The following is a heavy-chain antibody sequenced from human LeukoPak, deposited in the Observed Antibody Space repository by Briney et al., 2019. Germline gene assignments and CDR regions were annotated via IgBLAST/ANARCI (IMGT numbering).Heavy chain of an antibody. CDR2: IIPIFGTA. CDR3: ARTPYDSSGLTIYYFDY. V-gene: IGHV1-69*06. D-gene: IGHD3-22*01. CDR1: GGTFSSYA. J-gene: IGHJ4*02. Sequence: ASVKVSCKASGGTFSSYAISWVRQAPGQGLEWMGGIIPIFGTANYEQKFQGRVTITADKSTSTAYMELSSLRSEDTAVYYCARTPYDSSGLTIYYFDYWGQGTLVTVSS.